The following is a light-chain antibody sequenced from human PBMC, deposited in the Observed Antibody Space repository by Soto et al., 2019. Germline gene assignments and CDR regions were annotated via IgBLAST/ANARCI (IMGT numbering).Light chain of an antibody. Sequence: EIVMTQSPATLSVSPGERATLSCRASQSVSSDLAWYHQKPGQAPRLLIYGASTRATGIPARFSGSGSGTEFTLTINSLQSEDFEVYYCQQYNNWPRTFGQGTQVDIX. CDR1: QSVSSD. CDR2: GAS. CDR3: QQYNNWPRT. J-gene: IGKJ1*01. V-gene: IGKV3-15*01.